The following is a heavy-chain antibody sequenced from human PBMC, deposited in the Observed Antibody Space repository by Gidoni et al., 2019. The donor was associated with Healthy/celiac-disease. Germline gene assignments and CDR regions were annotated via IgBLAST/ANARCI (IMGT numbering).Heavy chain of an antibody. D-gene: IGHD1-26*01. CDR2: ISSSRRYI. CDR1: GLTFSSYS. V-gene: IGHV3-21*01. CDR3: AREVGARGMDV. J-gene: IGHJ6*02. Sequence: EVPLVESGGGLVKPGGSLRLSCAASGLTFSSYSMNWVRQAPGKGLEWVSSISSSRRYIYYADAGKGRSTISRDNAKNSRYLQMNSLRAEDTAVYYCAREVGARGMDVWGQGTTVTVSS.